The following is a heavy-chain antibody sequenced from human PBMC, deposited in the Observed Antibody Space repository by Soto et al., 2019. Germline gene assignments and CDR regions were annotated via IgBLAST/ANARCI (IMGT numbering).Heavy chain of an antibody. CDR2: ISGPGGSR. CDR1: GFTFRSYV. J-gene: IGHJ4*02. V-gene: IGHV3-23*01. D-gene: IGHD2-15*01. CDR3: ARFRSGIGWDF. Sequence: EVQVLESGGGFEQPGGSQRLSCAASGFTFRSYVMSWVRQAPGKGLEWVSSISGPGGSRYYADSVRGRFTISRDNSNNTVYLQMDSLRDEDTATYYCARFRSGIGWDFWGQGTLVTVSS.